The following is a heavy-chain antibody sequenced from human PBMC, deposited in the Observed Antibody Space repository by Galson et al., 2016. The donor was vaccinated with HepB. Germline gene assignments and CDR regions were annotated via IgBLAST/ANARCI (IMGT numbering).Heavy chain of an antibody. CDR1: GGTFNIFA. J-gene: IGHJ4*02. Sequence: SVKVSCKASGGTFNIFAINWVRQAPGQGLEWMGGIIPIFGTTNYAQKFQGRVSITADTSTRTTYMNLSSLKSEDAAVYYCARGRNNYDVRAGFDSWGQGTLVTVSS. CDR2: IIPIFGTT. CDR3: ARGRNNYDVRAGFDS. D-gene: IGHD3-22*01. V-gene: IGHV1-69*06.